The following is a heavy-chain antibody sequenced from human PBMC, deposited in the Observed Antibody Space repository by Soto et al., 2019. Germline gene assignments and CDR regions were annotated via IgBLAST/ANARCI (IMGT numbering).Heavy chain of an antibody. J-gene: IGHJ4*02. CDR1: GFTFSGYA. D-gene: IGHD5-12*01. CDR2: ISGSGGSN. Sequence: PGGSLRLSCAASGFTFSGYAMNWVRQAPGKGLEWVSNISGSGGSNYYEDSVKGRLTTSRDNSKNTPYLQMNSRSADDTALYYFAKIPIIDVDIVVYFSVFYFDYWGQGTLVTVSS. CDR3: AKIPIIDVDIVVYFSVFYFDY. V-gene: IGHV3-23*01.